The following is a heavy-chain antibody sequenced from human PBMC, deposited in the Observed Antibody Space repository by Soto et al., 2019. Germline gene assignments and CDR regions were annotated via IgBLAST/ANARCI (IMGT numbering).Heavy chain of an antibody. D-gene: IGHD3-10*01. CDR2: VYYTGHT. J-gene: IGHJ5*02. CDR3: ARHSDYYYGSGSYGAALDH. Sequence: SETLSLTCTVSGDSFGTPFYYWGWIRQPPGRGLEWVASVYYTGHTYYNPSLKGRVTISLDTSNNQFSVKLSSVTAADTAVYYCARHSDYYYGSGSYGAALDHWGQGTLVTVSS. CDR1: GDSFGTPFYY. V-gene: IGHV4-39*01.